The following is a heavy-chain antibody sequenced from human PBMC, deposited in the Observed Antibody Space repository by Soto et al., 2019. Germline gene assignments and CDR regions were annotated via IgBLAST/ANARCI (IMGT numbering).Heavy chain of an antibody. D-gene: IGHD4-4*01. CDR1: GYSFTNYW. CDR3: ARLTTTDYYYYYGMDV. Sequence: PGESLKISCKGSGYSFTNYWISWVRQMPGKGLEWMGRIDPSDSYTNYSPSFQGHVTISADKSISTAYLQWSSLKASDTAMYYCARLTTTDYYYYYGMDVWGQGTTVTVSS. V-gene: IGHV5-10-1*01. J-gene: IGHJ6*02. CDR2: IDPSDSYT.